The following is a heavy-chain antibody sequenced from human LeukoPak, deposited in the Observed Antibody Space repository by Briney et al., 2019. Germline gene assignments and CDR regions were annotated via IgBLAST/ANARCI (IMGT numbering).Heavy chain of an antibody. CDR2: IYYSGST. Sequence: PSETLSLTCTVSGGSISSYYWSWIRQPPGKGLEWIGYIYYSGSTNYNPSLKSRVTISVDTSKNQFSLKLSSVTAADTAVYYCARQVPAAELSDWGQGTLVTVSS. CDR1: GGSISSYY. D-gene: IGHD6-13*01. J-gene: IGHJ4*02. V-gene: IGHV4-59*08. CDR3: ARQVPAAELSD.